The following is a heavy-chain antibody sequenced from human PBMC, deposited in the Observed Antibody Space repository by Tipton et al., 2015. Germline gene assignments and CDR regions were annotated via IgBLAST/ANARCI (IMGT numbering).Heavy chain of an antibody. J-gene: IGHJ4*02. CDR1: GFSFNDYY. Sequence: SLRLSCAASGFSFNDYYMNWIRQAPGKGLEWISYISSSGSTIYYADSVKGRFTISRDNFKNTLDLQMNSLRVEDTAIYYCVRERNSGYEFDYWGQGTRVTVSS. D-gene: IGHD5-12*01. CDR3: VRERNSGYEFDY. CDR2: ISSSGSTI. V-gene: IGHV3-11*01.